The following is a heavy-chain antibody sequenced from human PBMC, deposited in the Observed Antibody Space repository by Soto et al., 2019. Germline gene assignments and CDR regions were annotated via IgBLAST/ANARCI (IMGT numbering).Heavy chain of an antibody. CDR2: ISDSSTTI. CDR3: ARVGYCSAGSCYDHGMDV. D-gene: IGHD2-15*01. J-gene: IGHJ6*02. Sequence: GGSLRLSCAASGFTFSTYTMNWVRQAPGEGLEWVSYISDSSTTIHYADSVRGRFTISRDNVKNSLYLQMNSLRDEDTAVYYCARVGYCSAGSCYDHGMDVWGQGTTVTVSS. CDR1: GFTFSTYT. V-gene: IGHV3-48*02.